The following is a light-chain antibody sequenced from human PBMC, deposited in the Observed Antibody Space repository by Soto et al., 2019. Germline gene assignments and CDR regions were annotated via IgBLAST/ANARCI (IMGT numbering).Light chain of an antibody. V-gene: IGKV1-5*01. CDR1: QTISRR. Sequence: DIQLTQTPSTLSAFVGAEVTITCRASQTISRRLAWYQQKPGRAPKLLIYDASTLESGVPSRFSGSGSETEFTLTISRLQPDDFATYFCHSRAFGQGTRLEIK. J-gene: IGKJ5*01. CDR3: HSRA. CDR2: DAS.